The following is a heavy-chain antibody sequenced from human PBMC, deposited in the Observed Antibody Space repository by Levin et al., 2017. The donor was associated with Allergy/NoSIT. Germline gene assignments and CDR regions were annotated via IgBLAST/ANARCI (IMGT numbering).Heavy chain of an antibody. J-gene: IGHJ4*02. V-gene: IGHV1-8*01. CDR2: MNPNTGNT. D-gene: IGHD1-26*01. CDR1: GYRFSSYD. CDR3: ATLVGAPG. Sequence: GESLKISCKTSGYRFSSYDINWVRQATGQGLEWLGWMNPNTGNTGYAQKFQGRLIMTKNTSISTAYMELSSLTSEDTAIYYCATLVGAPGWGQGTLVTVSS.